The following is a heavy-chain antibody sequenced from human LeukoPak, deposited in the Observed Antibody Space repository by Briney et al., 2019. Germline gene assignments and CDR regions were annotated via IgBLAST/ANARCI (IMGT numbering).Heavy chain of an antibody. V-gene: IGHV4-61*02. CDR1: GGSISSSSYY. CDR3: ARVGSSWFDY. CDR2: IYTSGST. J-gene: IGHJ4*02. Sequence: SETLSLTCTVSGGSISSSSYYWSWIRQPAGKGLEWIGRIYTSGSTNYNPSLKSRVTMSVDTSKNQFSLKLSSVTAADTAVYYCARVGSSWFDYWGQGTLVTVSS. D-gene: IGHD6-13*01.